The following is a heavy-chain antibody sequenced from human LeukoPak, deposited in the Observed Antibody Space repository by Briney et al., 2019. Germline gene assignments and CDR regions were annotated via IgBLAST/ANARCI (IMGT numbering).Heavy chain of an antibody. V-gene: IGHV1-69*05. CDR3: ARVGGYYYGSGTHFDY. D-gene: IGHD3-10*01. Sequence: SVKVSCKASGGTFSSYAISWVRKAPGQGLEWMGGIIPIFGTANYAQKFQGRVTITTDESTSTAYMELSSLRSEDTAVYYCARVGGYYYGSGTHFDYWGQGTLVTVSS. CDR1: GGTFSSYA. CDR2: IIPIFGTA. J-gene: IGHJ4*02.